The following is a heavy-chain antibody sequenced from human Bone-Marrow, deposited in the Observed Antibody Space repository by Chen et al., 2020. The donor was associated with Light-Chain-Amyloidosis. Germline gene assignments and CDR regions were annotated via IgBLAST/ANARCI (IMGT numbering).Heavy chain of an antibody. J-gene: IGHJ4*02. Sequence: EVQLLESGGGLVQPGESLTLSCVASGLIFSRFWMTWVRQRPGKGLEWVANIKQNGTERYSVDSVKGRFTISRDNTKNSVYLQMNTLRAEDTAVYYCARANYWGSYRYNAQGFDYWGRGTLVTVSS. D-gene: IGHD3-16*02. CDR3: ARANYWGSYRYNAQGFDY. V-gene: IGHV3-7*03. CDR2: IKQNGTER. CDR1: GLIFSRFW.